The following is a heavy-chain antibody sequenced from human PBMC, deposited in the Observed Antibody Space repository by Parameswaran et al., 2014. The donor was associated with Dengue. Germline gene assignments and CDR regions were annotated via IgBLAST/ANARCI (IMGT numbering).Heavy chain of an antibody. V-gene: IGHV3-21*01. J-gene: IGHJ6*01. CDR3: AGAQEFSDSSGSLLDFYYYKYGINV. D-gene: IGHD6-19*01. Sequence: PGKGLEWVSSISTNRRDIYYADSVKGRFTILRDNTKKSLYLEMRSLRVEDTAIYYCAGAQEFSDSSGSLLDFYYYKYGINVWGRGTAVTVSS. CDR2: ISTNRRDI.